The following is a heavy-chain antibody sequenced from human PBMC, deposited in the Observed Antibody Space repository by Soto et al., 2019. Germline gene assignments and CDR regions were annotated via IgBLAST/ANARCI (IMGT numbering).Heavy chain of an antibody. CDR3: ARGDIVVSSQYYYYYGMDV. V-gene: IGHV1-46*01. CDR2: INPSGGST. CDR1: GYTFTSYY. D-gene: IGHD2-2*01. Sequence: GASVKVSCKASGYTFTSYYMHCVRQAPGQGLEWMGIINPSGGSTSYAQKFQGRVTMTRDTSTSTVYMELSSLRSEDTAVYYCARGDIVVSSQYYYYYGMDVWGQGTTVTVSS. J-gene: IGHJ6*02.